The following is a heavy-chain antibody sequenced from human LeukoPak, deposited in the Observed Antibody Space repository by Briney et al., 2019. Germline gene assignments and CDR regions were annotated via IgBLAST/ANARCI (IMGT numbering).Heavy chain of an antibody. J-gene: IGHJ4*02. CDR1: GFTFSSYA. Sequence: GGSLRLSCAASGFTFSSYAMHWVRQAPGKGLEYVSAISSNGGSTYYANSVKGRFTISRDNSKNTLYLQMGSLRAEDMAVYYCARGWTVAVAGTDYWGQGTLVTVSS. CDR2: ISSNGGST. CDR3: ARGWTVAVAGTDY. V-gene: IGHV3-64*01. D-gene: IGHD6-19*01.